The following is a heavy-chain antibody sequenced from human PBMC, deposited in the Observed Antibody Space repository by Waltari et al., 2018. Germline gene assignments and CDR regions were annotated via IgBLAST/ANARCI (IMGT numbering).Heavy chain of an antibody. CDR1: GFTVSSNY. J-gene: IGHJ5*02. Sequence: EVQLVESGGGLIQPGGSLRLSCAASGFTVSSNYMSWVRQAPGKGLEWVSVIYSGGSTYYADSVKGRFTISRDNSKNTLYLQMNSLRAEDTAVYYCARDPPMTTVTRDWFDPWGQGTLVTVSS. CDR2: IYSGGST. D-gene: IGHD4-17*01. V-gene: IGHV3-53*01. CDR3: ARDPPMTTVTRDWFDP.